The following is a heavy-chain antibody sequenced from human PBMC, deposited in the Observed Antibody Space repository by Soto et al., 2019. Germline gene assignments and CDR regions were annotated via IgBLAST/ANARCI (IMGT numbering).Heavy chain of an antibody. J-gene: IGHJ5*02. Sequence: QVHLVQSGAEVKNPGASVKVSCKASGYTFTNNAMHWVRQAPAQRLEWMGWINTATGNTKYSRKFLGRISLTRDTAATTVYMELRRLTSTDTAVYYCARDILFENWFAPWGQGTLVTVSS. CDR3: ARDILFENWFAP. CDR2: INTATGNT. CDR1: GYTFTNNA. V-gene: IGHV1-3*04.